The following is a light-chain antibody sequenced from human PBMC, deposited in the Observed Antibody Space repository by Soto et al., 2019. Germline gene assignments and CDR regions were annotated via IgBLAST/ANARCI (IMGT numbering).Light chain of an antibody. CDR3: GSYTTSGTVL. CDR1: SSDVGGYNS. CDR2: EVS. Sequence: QSALPQPASVSGSPGQSITISCTGTSSDVGGYNSVSWFQQHPGKAPKLMIYEVSNRPSGVSNRFSGSKSGNTASLTISGLQAEDEADYYCGSYTTSGTVLFGGGTQLTVL. V-gene: IGLV2-14*01. J-gene: IGLJ7*01.